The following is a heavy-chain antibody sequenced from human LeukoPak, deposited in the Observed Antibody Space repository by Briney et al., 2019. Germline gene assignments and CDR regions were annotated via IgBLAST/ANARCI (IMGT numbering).Heavy chain of an antibody. Sequence: GPSVQVSCKASGYTFPVYYMYWVRQAPGQGIEWMGRINPNSGDTDYAQNFPGRVTMTTDTSISTAYMEMTNLRSDDTAVYYCARGYCSGGTCYLVENWFDPWGQGTLVAVSS. J-gene: IGHJ5*02. CDR3: ARGYCSGGTCYLVENWFDP. CDR1: GYTFPVYY. D-gene: IGHD2-15*01. V-gene: IGHV1-2*06. CDR2: INPNSGDT.